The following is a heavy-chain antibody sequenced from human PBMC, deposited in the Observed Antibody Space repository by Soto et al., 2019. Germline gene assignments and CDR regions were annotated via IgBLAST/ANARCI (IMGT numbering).Heavy chain of an antibody. CDR3: ARDVTTGTATYYSYGMDV. Sequence: QVQLVQSGAEVKKPGSSVKVSCKASGGTFSSYAISWVRQAPGQGLEWMGGIIPIFGTANYAQKFQGRVTITADESTSTAYMELSSLRSEDTSVYYCARDVTTGTATYYSYGMDVWGQGTTVTVSS. V-gene: IGHV1-69*12. CDR1: GGTFSSYA. D-gene: IGHD1-1*01. J-gene: IGHJ6*02. CDR2: IIPIFGTA.